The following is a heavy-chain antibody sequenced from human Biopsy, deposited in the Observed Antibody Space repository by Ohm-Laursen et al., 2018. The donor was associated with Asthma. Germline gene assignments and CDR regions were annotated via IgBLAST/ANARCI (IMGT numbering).Heavy chain of an antibody. CDR2: IYYSGTT. Sequence: SETLSLTCSLSSGSGGYMRSGNYYWGWIRQPPGKGLEWIGSIYYSGTTYYNPSLESQVTVSADTSKNQFSLKLPSVTAADTAVYYCVRGSSSWHHGPFHYYYGLDVWGQGTTATVSS. V-gene: IGHV4-39*01. J-gene: IGHJ6*02. CDR1: SGSGGYMRSGNYY. D-gene: IGHD6-13*01. CDR3: VRGSSSWHHGPFHYYYGLDV.